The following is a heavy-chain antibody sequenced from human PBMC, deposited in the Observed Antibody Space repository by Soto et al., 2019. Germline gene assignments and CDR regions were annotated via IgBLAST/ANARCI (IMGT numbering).Heavy chain of an antibody. CDR2: INSDGSST. Sequence: GGSLRLSCAASGFTFSSYWMHWVRQAPGKGLVWVSRINSDGSSTSYADSVKGRFTISRDNAKNTLYLQMNSLRAEDTAVYYCARSGATSKRGYYSYGMDVWGQGTTVTVSS. CDR3: ARSGATSKRGYYSYGMDV. J-gene: IGHJ6*02. V-gene: IGHV3-74*01. D-gene: IGHD5-12*01. CDR1: GFTFSSYW.